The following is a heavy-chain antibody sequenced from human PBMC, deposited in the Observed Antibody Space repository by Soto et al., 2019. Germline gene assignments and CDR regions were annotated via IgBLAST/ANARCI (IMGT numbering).Heavy chain of an antibody. CDR1: GFTFSSYA. J-gene: IGHJ6*02. Sequence: EVQLLESGGGLVQPGGSLRLSCAASGFTFSSYAMSWVRQAPGKGLEWVSAISGSGGSTYYADSVKGRFTISRDNSKNTLYLQMNSLRAEDTAVYYCAKVASPPKSSWPEVRDYYYGMDVWGQGTTVTVSS. V-gene: IGHV3-23*01. CDR3: AKVASPPKSSWPEVRDYYYGMDV. D-gene: IGHD6-13*01. CDR2: ISGSGGST.